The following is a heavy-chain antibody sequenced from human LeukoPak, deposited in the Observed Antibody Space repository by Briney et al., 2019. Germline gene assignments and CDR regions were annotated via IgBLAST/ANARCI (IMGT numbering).Heavy chain of an antibody. J-gene: IGHJ4*01. CDR2: ISYSGTT. CDR3: ARDRYGDFEDY. Sequence: SQTLSLTCNVSGASINTADYYWTWIRQPPGKGLEWIGYISYSGTTYYNPSLNSRVTISLDTSKNQFSLKLNSVTAADTAMYYCARDRYGDFEDYWGHGTLVTVSS. CDR1: GASINTADYY. V-gene: IGHV4-30-4*08. D-gene: IGHD4-17*01.